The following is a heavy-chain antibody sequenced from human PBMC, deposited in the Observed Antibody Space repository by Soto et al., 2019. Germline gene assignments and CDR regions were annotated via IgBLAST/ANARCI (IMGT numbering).Heavy chain of an antibody. J-gene: IGHJ4*02. CDR3: AKESRGYFDY. Sequence: QVQLVESGGGVVQPGRSLRLSCAASGFTFSSYGMHWVRQAPGKGLEWVAVISYDGSNKYYADSVKGRFTISRDNSKNRLYLQMNSLRAEDTAVYYCAKESRGYFDYWGQGTLVTVSS. D-gene: IGHD3-10*01. V-gene: IGHV3-30*18. CDR1: GFTFSSYG. CDR2: ISYDGSNK.